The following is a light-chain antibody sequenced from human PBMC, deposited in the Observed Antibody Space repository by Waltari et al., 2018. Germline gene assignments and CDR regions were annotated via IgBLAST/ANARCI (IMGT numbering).Light chain of an antibody. CDR3: QSYDSTNHGV. CDR2: ENN. J-gene: IGLJ2*01. CDR1: SGAIASHS. Sequence: FMLTQPHSVSESPGTTVNISCTRSSGAIASHSVQCSQQRPGTSPIALIYENNKRPLRVPDRFSGSSDSSSNSASLTISGLETEDEADYYCQSYDSTNHGVFGGGTKLTVL. V-gene: IGLV6-57*01.